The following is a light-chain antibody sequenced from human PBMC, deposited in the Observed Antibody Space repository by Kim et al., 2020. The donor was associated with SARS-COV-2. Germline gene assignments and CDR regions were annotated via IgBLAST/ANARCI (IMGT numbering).Light chain of an antibody. V-gene: IGKV3-20*01. CDR3: QQYDTSPPMYT. Sequence: PGQSATLSCCAMQSVNRNYFALYQQKPGQAPSLLIYGVSSTATGIPDRFSGSGSGTDFTLPISRLEPEDFAVYYCQQYDTSPPMYTFGQGTKLEI. CDR2: GVS. J-gene: IGKJ2*01. CDR1: QSVNRNY.